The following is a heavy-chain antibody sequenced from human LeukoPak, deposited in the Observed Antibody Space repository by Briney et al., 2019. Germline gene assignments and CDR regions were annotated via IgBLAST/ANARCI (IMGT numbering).Heavy chain of an antibody. D-gene: IGHD2-2*01. CDR2: IYTSGST. CDR3: ARRAGYCSSTSCYGGGWFDP. CDR1: GGSISSGSYY. J-gene: IGHJ5*02. Sequence: SQTLSLTCTVSGGSISSGSYYWSWIRQPAGKGLEWIGRIYTSGSTNYHPSLKSRVTISVDTSKNQCSLKLSSVTAADTAVYYCARRAGYCSSTSCYGGGWFDPWGQGTLVTVSS. V-gene: IGHV4-61*02.